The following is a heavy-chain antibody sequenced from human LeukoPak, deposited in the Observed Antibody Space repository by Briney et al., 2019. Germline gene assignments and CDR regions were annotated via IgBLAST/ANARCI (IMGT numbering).Heavy chain of an antibody. CDR3: ARHDGGSYGNWFDP. J-gene: IGHJ5*02. CDR2: IYYIGST. Sequence: PSETLSLTCTVSGGSISNYYWSWIRQPPGKGLEWIGYIYYIGSTNYNPSLKSRVTISVDKSKKQFSLKLSSVTAADTAVYYCARHDGGSYGNWFDPWGQGTLVTVSS. V-gene: IGHV4-59*08. D-gene: IGHD1-26*01. CDR1: GGSISNYY.